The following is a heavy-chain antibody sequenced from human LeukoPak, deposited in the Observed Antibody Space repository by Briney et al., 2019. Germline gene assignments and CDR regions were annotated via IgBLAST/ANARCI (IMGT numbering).Heavy chain of an antibody. Sequence: GGSLRLSCAASGFSFSTYGMHWVRQAPGKGLEWVAVISYDGNDKYYTDSVKGRFTISRDNSRNILYLQMNSLSADDTAVYYCASLSLGHYWGQGTLVTVSS. CDR1: GFSFSTYG. CDR2: ISYDGNDK. D-gene: IGHD6-6*01. J-gene: IGHJ4*02. V-gene: IGHV3-30*03. CDR3: ASLSLGHY.